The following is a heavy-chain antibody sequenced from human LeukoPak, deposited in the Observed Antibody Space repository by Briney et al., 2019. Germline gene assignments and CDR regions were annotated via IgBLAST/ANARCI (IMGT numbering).Heavy chain of an antibody. J-gene: IGHJ6*02. Sequence: SETLSLTCTVSGDSVRSYYWSWIRQPPGQGLERLGHINDRGSTNYNPSLQGRVTISIDTSKNQFSLKVNSVTAADTAVYYCVRDSRYGSGWFEDGLDFWGQGTTVTVSS. V-gene: IGHV4-59*02. D-gene: IGHD6-13*01. CDR2: INDRGST. CDR3: VRDSRYGSGWFEDGLDF. CDR1: GDSVRSYY.